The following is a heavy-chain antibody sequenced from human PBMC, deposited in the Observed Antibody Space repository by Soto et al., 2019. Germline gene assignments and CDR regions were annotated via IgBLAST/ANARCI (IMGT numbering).Heavy chain of an antibody. CDR1: GFTFSNYD. V-gene: IGHV3-21*01. D-gene: IGHD5-18*01. Sequence: GGSLRLSCAASGFTFSNYDMTWVRQAPGKGLEWVSSVTRTSSYIYYADSVKGRFTISRDNVKNSLYLQMKSLRVEETAVYYCARDWEAAMITALGFWGQGTQVTVSS. CDR3: ARDWEAAMITALGF. CDR2: VTRTSSYI. J-gene: IGHJ4*02.